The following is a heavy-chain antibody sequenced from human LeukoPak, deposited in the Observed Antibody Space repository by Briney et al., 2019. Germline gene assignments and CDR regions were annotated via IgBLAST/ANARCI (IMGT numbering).Heavy chain of an antibody. D-gene: IGHD3-22*01. J-gene: IGHJ4*02. V-gene: IGHV3-33*01. CDR2: IWYDGSNK. CDR3: AREGYYYDSSGYYYFDY. CDR1: GFTFSSYS. Sequence: PGGSLRLSCAASGFTFSSYSMHWVRQAPGKGLEWVAVIWYDGSNKYYADSVKGRFTISRDNSKNTLYLQMNSLRAEDTAVYYCAREGYYYDSSGYYYFDYWGQGTLVTVSS.